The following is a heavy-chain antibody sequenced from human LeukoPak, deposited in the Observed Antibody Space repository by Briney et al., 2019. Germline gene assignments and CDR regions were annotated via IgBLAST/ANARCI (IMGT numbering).Heavy chain of an antibody. CDR2: ISSSGSTI. D-gene: IGHD6-19*01. CDR3: ARRLAVAGTSY. Sequence: PGGSLRLSCAASGFTFSSYEMNWVRQAPGKGLEWVSYISSSGSTIYYADSVKGRFTISRDNAKNSLYPQMNSLRAEDTAVYYCARRLAVAGTSYWGQGTLVTVSS. J-gene: IGHJ4*02. CDR1: GFTFSSYE. V-gene: IGHV3-48*03.